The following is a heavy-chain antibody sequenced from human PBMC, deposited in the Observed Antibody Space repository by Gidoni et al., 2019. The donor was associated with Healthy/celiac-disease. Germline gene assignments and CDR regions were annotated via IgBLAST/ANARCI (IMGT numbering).Heavy chain of an antibody. CDR2: ISWNSGSI. CDR1: GFTFDDYA. CDR3: AKGPSSPYAFDI. J-gene: IGHJ3*02. Sequence: EVQLVESGGGLVQPGRSLRLSCAASGFTFDDYAMHWVRQAPGKGLEWVSGISWNSGSIGYADSVKGRFTISRDNAKNSLYLQMNSLRAEDTALYYCAKGPSSPYAFDIWGQGTMVTVSS. V-gene: IGHV3-9*01. D-gene: IGHD6-19*01.